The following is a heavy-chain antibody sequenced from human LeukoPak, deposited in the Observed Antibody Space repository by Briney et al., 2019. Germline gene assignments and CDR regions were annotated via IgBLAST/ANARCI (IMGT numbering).Heavy chain of an antibody. CDR2: ISGSGGST. Sequence: PGGSLRLSCAASGFTFSRNWMSWVRQAPGKGLEWVSAISGSGGSTYYADSVKGRFTISRDNAKNSLFLQMNSLRAEDTAVYYCARVLRYCSGGNCYSGGLGYMDVWGKGTTVTISS. CDR3: ARVLRYCSGGNCYSGGLGYMDV. J-gene: IGHJ6*03. V-gene: IGHV3-23*01. CDR1: GFTFSRNW. D-gene: IGHD2-15*01.